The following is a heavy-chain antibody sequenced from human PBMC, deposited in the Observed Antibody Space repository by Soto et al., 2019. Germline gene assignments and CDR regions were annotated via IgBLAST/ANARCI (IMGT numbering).Heavy chain of an antibody. V-gene: IGHV1-18*01. CDR1: GYTFTSYG. CDR2: ISAYNGNT. Sequence: QVQLVQSGAEVKKPGASVKVSCKASGYTFTSYGISWVRQVPGQGLEWMGWISAYNGNTNYAQKLQGRATMTTDTSTSTAYMELRSLRSDDTAVYYCAREGLYCSGGSCYSGYNWFDPWGQGTLVTVSS. J-gene: IGHJ5*02. CDR3: AREGLYCSGGSCYSGYNWFDP. D-gene: IGHD2-15*01.